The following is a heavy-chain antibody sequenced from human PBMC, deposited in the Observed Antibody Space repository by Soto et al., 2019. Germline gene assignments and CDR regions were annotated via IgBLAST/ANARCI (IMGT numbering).Heavy chain of an antibody. Sequence: SQTLSLTCAISGDSVSSNSAAWNWIRQSPSRGLEWLGRTYYRSKWYNDYAVSVKSRITINPDTSKNQFSLQLNSVTPEDTAVYYCARDFSPRYSGYGTFQQVIYYFDYWGQGTLVTVSS. J-gene: IGHJ4*02. CDR3: ARDFSPRYSGYGTFQQVIYYFDY. CDR1: GDSVSSNSAA. CDR2: TYYRSKWYN. D-gene: IGHD5-12*01. V-gene: IGHV6-1*01.